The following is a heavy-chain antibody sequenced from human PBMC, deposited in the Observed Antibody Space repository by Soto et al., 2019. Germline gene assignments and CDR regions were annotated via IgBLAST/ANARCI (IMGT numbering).Heavy chain of an antibody. V-gene: IGHV3-30-3*01. Sequence: QVQLVESGGVVVQPGRSLRLSCAASGFTFSSYAMHWVRQAPGKGLEWVAVISYDGSNKYYADSVKGRFTISRDNSKNTLYLQMNSLRAEDTAVYYCARGDYDSSGYASYWGQGTLVTVSS. J-gene: IGHJ4*02. CDR1: GFTFSSYA. CDR3: ARGDYDSSGYASY. D-gene: IGHD3-22*01. CDR2: ISYDGSNK.